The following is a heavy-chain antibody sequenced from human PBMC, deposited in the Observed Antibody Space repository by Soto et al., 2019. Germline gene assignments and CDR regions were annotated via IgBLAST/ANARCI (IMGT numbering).Heavy chain of an antibody. Sequence: VYCKASGYTFTSYYMHWVRQAPGQGLEWMGIINPSGGSTSYAQKFQGRVTMTRDTSTSTVYMELSSLRSEDTAVYYCAREYGGDSGYDSPGYWGQGTLVTVSA. J-gene: IGHJ4*02. V-gene: IGHV1-46*01. CDR1: GYTFTSYY. CDR2: INPSGGST. D-gene: IGHD5-12*01. CDR3: AREYGGDSGYDSPGY.